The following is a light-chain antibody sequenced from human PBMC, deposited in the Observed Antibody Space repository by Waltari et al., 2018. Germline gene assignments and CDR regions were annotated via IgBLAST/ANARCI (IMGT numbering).Light chain of an antibody. CDR1: SXDXXXYXY. J-gene: IGLJ2*01. CDR2: EVS. Sequence: QSALTQPASVXGSPGQSITISCTGTSXDXXXYXYVSWYQQHPGKAPKLMIYEVSNRPSGVSNRFSGSKSGTTASLTISGLQAXXXADYYCSSYTSSSTXXXXGGGTKLTVL. V-gene: IGLV2-14*01. CDR3: SSYTSSSTXXX.